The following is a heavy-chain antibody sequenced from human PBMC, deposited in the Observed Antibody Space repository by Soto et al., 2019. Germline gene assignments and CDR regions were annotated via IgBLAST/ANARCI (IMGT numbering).Heavy chain of an antibody. Sequence: QVQLQESGPGLVKPSGTLSLTCAVSSGSISSSNWWSWVRQPPGKGLDGIGEIYHSGSTNYNPSLKSRVTISVDKSKNQFSLKLSSVTAADTAVYYCAVQLGYCSGGSCSNAFDIWGQGTMVTVSS. V-gene: IGHV4-4*02. CDR3: AVQLGYCSGGSCSNAFDI. D-gene: IGHD2-15*01. J-gene: IGHJ3*02. CDR1: SGSISSSNW. CDR2: IYHSGST.